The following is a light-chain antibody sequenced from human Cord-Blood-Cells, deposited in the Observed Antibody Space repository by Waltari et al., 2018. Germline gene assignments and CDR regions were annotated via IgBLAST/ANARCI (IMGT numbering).Light chain of an antibody. CDR2: QDS. J-gene: IGLJ2*01. V-gene: IGLV3-1*01. CDR1: NLGDKY. CDR3: QAWDSSTVV. Sequence: SYELTQPPSVSVSPGQTDSITCSGANLGDKYACWYQQKPGQSPVLVIYQDSKRLSGIPERFSGSNSGNTATLTISGTQAMDEADYYCQAWDSSTVVFGGGTKLTVL.